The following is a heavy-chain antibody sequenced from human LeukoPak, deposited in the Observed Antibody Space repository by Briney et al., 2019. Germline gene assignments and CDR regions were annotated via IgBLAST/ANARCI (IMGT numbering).Heavy chain of an antibody. J-gene: IGHJ4*02. Sequence: GGSLRLSCAASGFTFNNYALSWVRQAPGKGLEWVSGINATGDNTYYADSVKGRFTISRDNSKNTLYLQMNSLRAEDTAVYYCAKDPLVGAATYFDYRGQGTLVSVSS. D-gene: IGHD1-26*01. V-gene: IGHV3-23*01. CDR3: AKDPLVGAATYFDY. CDR2: INATGDNT. CDR1: GFTFNNYA.